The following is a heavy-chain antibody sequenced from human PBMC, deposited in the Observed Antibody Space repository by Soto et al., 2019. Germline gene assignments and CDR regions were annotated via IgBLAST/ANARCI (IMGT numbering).Heavy chain of an antibody. CDR2: IYYSGST. CDR1: GGSISSSSYY. Sequence: SETLSLTCTVSGGSISSSSYYWGWIRQPPGKGLEWIGSIYYSGSTYYNPSLKSRVTISVDTSKNQFSLKLSSVTAADTAVYYCARHRIQTQITYWGQGTLVTVS. V-gene: IGHV4-39*01. D-gene: IGHD3-10*01. J-gene: IGHJ4*02. CDR3: ARHRIQTQITY.